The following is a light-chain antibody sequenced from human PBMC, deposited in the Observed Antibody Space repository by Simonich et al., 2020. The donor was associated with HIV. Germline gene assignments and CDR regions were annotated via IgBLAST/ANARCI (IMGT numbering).Light chain of an antibody. CDR3: QQSYSTPYT. CDR2: AAS. CDR1: HSISTY. J-gene: IGKJ2*01. Sequence: DIPMTQSPSSLSASVGDRVTITCRASHSISTYLNWYQQKPGKAPNLLIYAASSLKSGVPSRFSGSGSGTDFTLTISSLQPEDFATYYCQQSYSTPYTFGQGTKLEIK. V-gene: IGKV1-39*01.